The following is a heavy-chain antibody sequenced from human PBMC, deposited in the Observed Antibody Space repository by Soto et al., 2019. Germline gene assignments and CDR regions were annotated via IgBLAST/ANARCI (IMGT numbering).Heavy chain of an antibody. CDR3: ARDLLPLGTTRYQFDY. D-gene: IGHD3-9*01. CDR1: GYTFSDYY. V-gene: IGHV1-2*04. J-gene: IGHJ4*02. Sequence: QVQLVQSGAEVKKPGASVKVSCKASGYTFSDYYIHWVRQAPGQGLEWMGWINPNNGGTNYAQRFQGWVTMTRDTSISTAYMELSRLNSDDTAMYYCARDLLPLGTTRYQFDYWGQGTLVTVSS. CDR2: INPNNGGT.